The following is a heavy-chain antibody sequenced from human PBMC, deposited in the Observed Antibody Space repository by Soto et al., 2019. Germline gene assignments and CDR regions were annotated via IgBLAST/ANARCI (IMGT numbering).Heavy chain of an antibody. CDR1: GYTFTSYA. V-gene: IGHV1-3*01. CDR3: AREARTYYDFWSGYYSWFDP. CDR2: INAGNGNT. Sequence: QVQLVQSGAEAKKPGASVKVSCKASGYTFTSYAMHWVRQAPGQRLEWMGWINAGNGNTKYSQKFQGRVTITRDTSASTAYMELSSLRSEDTAVYYCAREARTYYDFWSGYYSWFDPWGQGTLVTVSS. D-gene: IGHD3-3*01. J-gene: IGHJ5*02.